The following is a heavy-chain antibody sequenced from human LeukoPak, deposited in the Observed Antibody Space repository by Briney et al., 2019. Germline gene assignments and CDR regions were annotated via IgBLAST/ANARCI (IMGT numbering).Heavy chain of an antibody. CDR1: GFTFSSYG. V-gene: IGHV3-23*01. Sequence: GGSLRLSCAASGFTFSSYGMSWVRQAPGKGLEWVSAISGSGGSTYYADSVKGRFTISRDNSKNTLCLQMNSLRAEDTAVYYCARAPGRIDYWGQGTLVTVSS. J-gene: IGHJ4*02. CDR2: ISGSGGST. CDR3: ARAPGRIDY.